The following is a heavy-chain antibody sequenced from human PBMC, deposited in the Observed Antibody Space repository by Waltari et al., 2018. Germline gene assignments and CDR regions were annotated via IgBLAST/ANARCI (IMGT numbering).Heavy chain of an antibody. Sequence: QVQLQQWGAGLLKPSETLSLTCAVYGGSFSGYYWSWIRQPPGKGLEWIGEINHSGSTNYNPSLKSRFTISVDTSKNQFSLKLSSVTAADTAVYYCARARAAGMDSFDYWGQGTLVTVSS. D-gene: IGHD6-13*01. J-gene: IGHJ4*02. CDR1: GGSFSGYY. CDR3: ARARAAGMDSFDY. V-gene: IGHV4-34*01. CDR2: INHSGST.